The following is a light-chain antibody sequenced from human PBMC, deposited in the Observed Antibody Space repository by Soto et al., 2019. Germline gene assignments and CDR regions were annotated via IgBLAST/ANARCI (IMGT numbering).Light chain of an antibody. CDR3: QQYNNWPPST. J-gene: IGKJ5*01. V-gene: IGKV3-15*01. Sequence: EVVMTQSRAALSLTPGERATLSCRASQSVNSNLAWYHQKPGQAPRLLIYGASTRATGIPARFSGSGSGTEFTLTISSLQSEDFAIYYCQQYNNWPPSTFGQGTLLEIK. CDR1: QSVNSN. CDR2: GAS.